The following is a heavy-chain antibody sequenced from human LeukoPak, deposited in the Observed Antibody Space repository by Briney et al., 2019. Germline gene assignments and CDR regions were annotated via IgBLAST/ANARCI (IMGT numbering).Heavy chain of an antibody. J-gene: IGHJ4*02. CDR3: ARPELPGWSVFFDF. Sequence: GGSLRLPCAASGFTFSSYWMSWVRQAPGKGLEWVANIKKDGSEKYYVDSVKGRLTISRDNAKKSLYLQMNSLRAEDTAVYYCARPELPGWSVFFDFWGQGTLVTVSS. D-gene: IGHD2-15*01. V-gene: IGHV3-7*01. CDR1: GFTFSSYW. CDR2: IKKDGSEK.